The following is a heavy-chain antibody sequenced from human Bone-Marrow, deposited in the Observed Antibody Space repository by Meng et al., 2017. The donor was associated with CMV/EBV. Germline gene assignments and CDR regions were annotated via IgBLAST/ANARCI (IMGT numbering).Heavy chain of an antibody. J-gene: IGHJ6*02. CDR1: GFTFSNYG. CDR3: AKDSSRSTWYGPDDYSGMDV. D-gene: IGHD6-13*01. CDR2: IWYDGSNE. V-gene: IGHV3-33*03. Sequence: GESLKISCEASGFTFSNYGMHWVRQAPGKGLEWVAVIWYDGSNENYAESVKGRFTISRDYSKNTLYLQMSSLRVEDTAVYYCAKDSSRSTWYGPDDYSGMDVWGQGTTVTVSS.